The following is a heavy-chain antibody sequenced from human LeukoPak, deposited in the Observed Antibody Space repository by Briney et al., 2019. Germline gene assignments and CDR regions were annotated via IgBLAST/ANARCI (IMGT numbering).Heavy chain of an antibody. Sequence: GGSLRLSCAASGFTFSSYGMHWLRQAPGKGLEWVAVIWYDGNNKDYADSVKGRFSISRDTSKNTLYLQMNSLRAEDTAVYYCAKGSYSYASVVYFDYWGQGTLVTVSS. CDR1: GFTFSSYG. D-gene: IGHD5-18*01. V-gene: IGHV3-33*06. CDR2: IWYDGNNK. J-gene: IGHJ4*02. CDR3: AKGSYSYASVVYFDY.